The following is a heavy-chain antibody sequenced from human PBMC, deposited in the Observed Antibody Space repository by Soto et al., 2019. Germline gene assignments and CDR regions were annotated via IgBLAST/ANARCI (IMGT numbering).Heavy chain of an antibody. Sequence: QVQLVESGGGVVQPGRSLRLSCAASGFTFSSYAMHWVRQAPGKGLEWVAVISYDGSNKYYADSVKGRFTISRDNSKNTLYLQMNSLRAEDTAVYYCAREGIAAVANDYWGQRTLVTVSS. D-gene: IGHD6-13*01. CDR1: GFTFSSYA. CDR3: AREGIAAVANDY. CDR2: ISYDGSNK. J-gene: IGHJ4*02. V-gene: IGHV3-30-3*01.